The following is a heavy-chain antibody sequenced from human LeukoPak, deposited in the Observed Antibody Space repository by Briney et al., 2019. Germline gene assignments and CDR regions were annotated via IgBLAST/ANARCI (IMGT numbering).Heavy chain of an antibody. J-gene: IGHJ4*02. CDR1: DGSFSGYY. D-gene: IGHD6-19*01. Sequence: WETLSLTCAVYDGSFSGYYWAWIRQPPGKGLEWMGEINHSGSTNYNTSLMSRVTISADTSKIQSALKLSSVTAADTAVYYCAGRRAGQWLGNWGQGTLVTVSS. CDR3: AGRRAGQWLGN. V-gene: IGHV4-34*01. CDR2: INHSGST.